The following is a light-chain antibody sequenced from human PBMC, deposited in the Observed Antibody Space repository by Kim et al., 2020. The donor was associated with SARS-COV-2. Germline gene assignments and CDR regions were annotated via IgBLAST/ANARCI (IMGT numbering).Light chain of an antibody. Sequence: EIVLTQSPATLSLSPGEIATLSCRASQSVSSYLAWYQQKPGQAPRLLIYNAFNRATDIPARFTGSGSGTDFTLTISSLEPEDFAVYYCQQRSNWPAAITFGQGTRLEIK. J-gene: IGKJ5*01. CDR3: QQRSNWPAAIT. CDR1: QSVSSY. V-gene: IGKV3-11*01. CDR2: NAF.